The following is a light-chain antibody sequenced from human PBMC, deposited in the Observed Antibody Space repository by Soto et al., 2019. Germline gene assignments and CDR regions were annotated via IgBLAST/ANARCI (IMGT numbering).Light chain of an antibody. V-gene: IGKV3-20*01. CDR3: QQYGNSPPNT. J-gene: IGKJ2*01. CDR2: GAS. Sequence: EIVLTQSPGTLSLSPGERATLSCRASQSVSSSYLAWYQQKPGQAPRLLIYGASSRATGIPDRFRGSGSGTDFTLTVSRLEPEDFAVYFCQQYGNSPPNTFGQGTKVDIK. CDR1: QSVSSSY.